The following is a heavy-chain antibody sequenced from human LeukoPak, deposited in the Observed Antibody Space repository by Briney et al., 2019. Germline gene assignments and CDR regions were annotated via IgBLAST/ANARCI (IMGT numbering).Heavy chain of an antibody. D-gene: IGHD3-16*01. V-gene: IGHV3-33*05. CDR3: ARERSQIAWGGLDY. CDR1: GFTFSHYS. J-gene: IGHJ4*02. CDR2: IQNDASTK. Sequence: PGGSLRLSCAASGFTFSHYSMHCVRQAPGKGLEWVAVIQNDASTKNYVDSVKGRFTISRDNSKNTLFLQMNSLRVEDTAVYYCARERSQIAWGGLDYGGQGTLVSVSS.